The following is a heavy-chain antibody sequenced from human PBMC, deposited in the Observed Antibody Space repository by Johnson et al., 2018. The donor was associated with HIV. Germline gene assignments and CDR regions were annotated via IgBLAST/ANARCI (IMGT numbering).Heavy chain of an antibody. CDR1: GFTLDDYG. D-gene: IGHD2-8*01. CDR3: ARSVNAGRPFDI. Sequence: EVQLVESGGGVVRPGGSLRLSCAASGFTLDDYGMAWVRQAPGKGLEWVSYISSSDSAIWYADSVKGRFTVSRDNAKNSLYLQMNSLRAEDTAVYYCARSVNAGRPFDIWGQGTLVTVSS. V-gene: IGHV3-48*04. J-gene: IGHJ3*02. CDR2: ISSSDSAI.